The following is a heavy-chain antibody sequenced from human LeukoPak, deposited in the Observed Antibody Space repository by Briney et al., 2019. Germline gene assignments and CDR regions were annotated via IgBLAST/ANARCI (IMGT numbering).Heavy chain of an antibody. D-gene: IGHD3-16*01. CDR2: MNPNSGNT. V-gene: IGHV1-8*01. CDR3: AREITVLGVGNWFDP. J-gene: IGHJ5*02. Sequence: ASVKVSCKASGYTFTSYDINWVRQATGQGLEWMGWMNPNSGNTGYEQKFQGRVTMTRNTSISTAYMELSSLRSEDTAVYYCAREITVLGVGNWFDPWGQGTLVTVSS. CDR1: GYTFTSYD.